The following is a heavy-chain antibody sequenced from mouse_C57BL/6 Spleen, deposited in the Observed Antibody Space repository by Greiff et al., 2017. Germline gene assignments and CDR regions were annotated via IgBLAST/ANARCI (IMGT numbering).Heavy chain of an antibody. CDR1: GFTFSSYT. J-gene: IGHJ3*01. CDR2: ISGGGGNT. D-gene: IGHD4-1*01. Sequence: EVQRVESGGGLVKPGGSLKLSCAASGFTFSSYTMSWVRQTPEKRLEWVATISGGGGNTYYPDSVKGRFTISRDNAKNTLYLQMSSLRSEDTALYYCASQTGFAYWGQGTLVTVSA. V-gene: IGHV5-9*01. CDR3: ASQTGFAY.